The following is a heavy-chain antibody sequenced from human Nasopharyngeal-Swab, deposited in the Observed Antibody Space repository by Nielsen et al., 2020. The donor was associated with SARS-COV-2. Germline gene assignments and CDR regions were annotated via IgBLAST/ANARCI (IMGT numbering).Heavy chain of an antibody. CDR3: ARAATSFHYLRYCCSTSCYGGGDWFDP. J-gene: IGHJ5*02. Sequence: WVRQAPGQGLVWMGWINTNPGNPTYAPGFTGRFVFSLETSVSTAYLQISSLKAEDTAVYYCARAATSFHYLRYCCSTSCYGGGDWFDPWGQGTLVTVSS. V-gene: IGHV7-4-1*02. CDR2: INTNPGNP. D-gene: IGHD2-2*01.